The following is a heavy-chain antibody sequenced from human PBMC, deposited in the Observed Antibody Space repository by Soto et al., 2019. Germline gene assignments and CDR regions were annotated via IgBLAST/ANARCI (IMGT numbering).Heavy chain of an antibody. Sequence: QVQLVESGGGVVQPGRSLRLSCAASGFTFSNHAMHWVRQAPGKGLEWVAFIYYDGSNKYYAASVKGRFTISRDNSQKTLYLEMNSLRAEDTAVFYCARLAAVAAGYGMDVWGQGTTVTVSS. V-gene: IGHV3-30-3*01. CDR2: IYYDGSNK. CDR1: GFTFSNHA. J-gene: IGHJ6*02. D-gene: IGHD6-13*01. CDR3: ARLAAVAAGYGMDV.